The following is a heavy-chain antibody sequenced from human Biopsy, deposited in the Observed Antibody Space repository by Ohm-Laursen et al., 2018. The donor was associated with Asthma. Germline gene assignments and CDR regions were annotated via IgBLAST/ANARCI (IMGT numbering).Heavy chain of an antibody. CDR3: ARVGRISGGSGWKEYFQH. CDR1: GYTFTGYY. D-gene: IGHD6-19*01. Sequence: ASVKVSCKTSGYTFTGYYMHWVRQAPGQGLEWMGRINPNSGGTNYAQKFQGRVTMTRDTSISTAYMELSRLRSDDTAVYYCARVGRISGGSGWKEYFQHWGQGTLVTVSS. J-gene: IGHJ1*01. CDR2: INPNSGGT. V-gene: IGHV1-2*06.